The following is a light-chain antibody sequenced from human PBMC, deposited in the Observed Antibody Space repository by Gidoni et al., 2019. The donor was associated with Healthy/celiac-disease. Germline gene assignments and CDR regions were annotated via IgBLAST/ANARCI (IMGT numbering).Light chain of an antibody. CDR3: QQYGNSPRYT. CDR2: GAS. V-gene: IGKV3-20*01. J-gene: IGKJ2*01. CDR1: QSVRRSY. Sequence: ELVLTQSPGTLSLSPGESATLSCRASQSVRRSYLAWYQQKPCQAPRLLIYGASSRATGIPERFNGSGSGTDFTLTVSRLEPEDFAVYYCQQYGNSPRYTFGQGTRLEIK.